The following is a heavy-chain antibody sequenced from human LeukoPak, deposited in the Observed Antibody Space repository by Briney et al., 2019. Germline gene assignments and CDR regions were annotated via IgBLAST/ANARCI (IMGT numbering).Heavy chain of an antibody. CDR3: ARDRAVPAAKTYYFDY. D-gene: IGHD2-2*01. CDR1: GFTFSSYA. V-gene: IGHV3-30-3*01. Sequence: GGSLRLPCAASGFTFSSYAMHWVRQAPGKGLEWVAVISYDGSNKYYPDSVKGRFTISRDNSKNTLYLQMNSLRAEDTAVYYCARDRAVPAAKTYYFDYWGQGTLVTVSS. CDR2: ISYDGSNK. J-gene: IGHJ4*02.